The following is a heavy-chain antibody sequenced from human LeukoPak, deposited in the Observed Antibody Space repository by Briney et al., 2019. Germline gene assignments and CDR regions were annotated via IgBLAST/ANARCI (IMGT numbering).Heavy chain of an antibody. CDR1: GFTFSSYA. CDR2: ISGSGGST. J-gene: IGHJ4*02. V-gene: IGHV3-23*01. Sequence: PGGSLRLSCAASGFTFSSYAMSWVRQAPGKGLEWVSSISGSGGSTYYADSVKGRFTISRDNSKNTLYLQMNSLRAEDTAVYYCAKEIFVGDEIVVSPYDYWGQGTLATVSS. D-gene: IGHD3-22*01. CDR3: AKEIFVGDEIVVSPYDY.